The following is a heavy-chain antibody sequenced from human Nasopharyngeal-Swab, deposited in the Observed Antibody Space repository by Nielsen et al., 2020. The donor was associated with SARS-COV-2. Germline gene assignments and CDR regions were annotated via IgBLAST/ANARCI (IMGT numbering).Heavy chain of an antibody. CDR3: ARDIGHCSSGNCYGDWFDP. V-gene: IGHV1-69*10. D-gene: IGHD2-15*01. Sequence: SVKVSCKASGGTFSSNGITWVRQAPGQGLEWMGGILPMIGLTNYAQKFQGRVIITADKSTSTAYTDLSSLTSEDTAVYYCARDIGHCSSGNCYGDWFDPWGQGTLVTVSS. CDR2: ILPMIGLT. J-gene: IGHJ5*02. CDR1: GGTFSSNG.